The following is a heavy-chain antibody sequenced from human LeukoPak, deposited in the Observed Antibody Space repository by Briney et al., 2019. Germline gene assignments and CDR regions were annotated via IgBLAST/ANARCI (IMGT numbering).Heavy chain of an antibody. V-gene: IGHV4-59*01. Sequence: SSETLSLTCTVSGGSINSYYWSWLRQPPGKGLEWIGYIYYSGSTSYNPSHKSRVSISADTSKNQFSLRLLSVTAADTAVYYCAKGDGGVTGFDYWGQGTLVTVSS. D-gene: IGHD2-8*02. CDR1: GGSINSYY. CDR2: IYYSGST. CDR3: AKGDGGVTGFDY. J-gene: IGHJ4*02.